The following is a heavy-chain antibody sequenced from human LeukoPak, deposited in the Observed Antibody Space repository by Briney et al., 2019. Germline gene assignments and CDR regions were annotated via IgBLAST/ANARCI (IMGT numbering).Heavy chain of an antibody. V-gene: IGHV4-59*08. J-gene: IGHJ4*03. Sequence: TSSETQILSCTASGGSISSCCWSWIRQPPGKGLEWIGCIYDSGTTYYNPSLKSRVTISMDTSKNQLSLKLSAVTAADTAVFYCARHFDGPHPEGISRLKWFLIWGHGTLATVSS. CDR3: ARHFDGPHPEGISRLKWFLI. D-gene: IGHD3-22*01. CDR2: IYDSGTT. CDR1: GGSISSCC.